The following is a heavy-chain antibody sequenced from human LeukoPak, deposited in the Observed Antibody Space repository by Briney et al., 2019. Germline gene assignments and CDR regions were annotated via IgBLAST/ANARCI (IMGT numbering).Heavy chain of an antibody. CDR1: GGSFSGYY. CDR2: INHSGST. J-gene: IGHJ4*02. Sequence: SETLSLTCAVYGGSFSGYYWSWIRQPPGKGLEWIGEINHSGSTNYNPSLKSRVTISVDTSKNQFSLKLSSVTAADTAVYYCARSLRTGTTLNFDYWGQGTLVTVSS. CDR3: ARSLRTGTTLNFDY. D-gene: IGHD1-7*01. V-gene: IGHV4-34*01.